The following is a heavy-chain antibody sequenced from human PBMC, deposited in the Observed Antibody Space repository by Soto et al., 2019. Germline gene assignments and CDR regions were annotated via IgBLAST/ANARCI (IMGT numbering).Heavy chain of an antibody. V-gene: IGHV2-5*01. CDR2: IYWNDDK. Sequence: GSGPTLVNPTQTLTLTCTFSGFSLSTSGVGVGWIRQPPGKALEWLALIYWNDDKRYSPSLKSRLTITKDTSKNQVVLTMTNMDPVDTATYYCAHRLTYSKYYDFWSGYPEQLNCFDPWGQGTLVTVSS. CDR3: AHRLTYSKYYDFWSGYPEQLNCFDP. D-gene: IGHD3-3*01. J-gene: IGHJ5*02. CDR1: GFSLSTSGVG.